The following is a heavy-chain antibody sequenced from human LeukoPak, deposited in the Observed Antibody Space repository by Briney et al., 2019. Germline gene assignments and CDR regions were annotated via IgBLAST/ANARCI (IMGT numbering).Heavy chain of an antibody. CDR2: ISGSGGST. Sequence: GGSLRLSCAASGFTFSSYAMSWVRQAPGKGLEWVSAISGSGGSTYYADSVKGRFTISRDNSKSTLYLQMDSLRAEDTALYYCATPLDFWSGYYLPYMDVWGKGTTVTVSS. CDR1: GFTFSSYA. J-gene: IGHJ6*03. V-gene: IGHV3-23*01. CDR3: ATPLDFWSGYYLPYMDV. D-gene: IGHD3-3*01.